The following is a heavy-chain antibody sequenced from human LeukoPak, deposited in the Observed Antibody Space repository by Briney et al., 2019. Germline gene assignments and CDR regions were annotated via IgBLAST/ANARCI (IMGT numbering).Heavy chain of an antibody. CDR2: INWNGGST. J-gene: IGHJ6*02. CDR3: VRGYSFGPYGMDV. V-gene: IGHV3-20*04. Sequence: PGGSLRLSCAASGFTFDDYGMSWVRQAPGKGLEWVSGINWNGGSTGYADSVKGRFTISRDNSKNTLYLQMSSLRAEDTAVYFCVRGYSFGPYGMDVWGQGTTVTVSS. CDR1: GFTFDDYG. D-gene: IGHD2-15*01.